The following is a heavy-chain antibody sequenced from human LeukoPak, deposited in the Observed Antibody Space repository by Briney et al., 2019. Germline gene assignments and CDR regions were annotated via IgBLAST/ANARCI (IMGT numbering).Heavy chain of an antibody. CDR2: VDSDGSDT. V-gene: IGHV3-74*01. CDR1: GFTFINYW. D-gene: IGHD5-12*01. Sequence: GGSLSLSCAASGFTFINYWMHWVRQAPGKGLVWVSRVDSDGSDTIYADSVKGRCTISRDNAKNTVFLQMSSLRVEDTAVYYCARGGYGHGFDIWGQGTMVTVSS. J-gene: IGHJ3*02. CDR3: ARGGYGHGFDI.